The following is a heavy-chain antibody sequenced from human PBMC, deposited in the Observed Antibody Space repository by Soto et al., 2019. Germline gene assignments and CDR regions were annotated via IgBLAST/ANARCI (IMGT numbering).Heavy chain of an antibody. CDR1: GGSISSGGYS. V-gene: IGHV4-30-2*01. Sequence: QLQLQESGSGLVKPSQTLSLTCAVSGGSISSGGYSWSWIRQPPGKGLEWIGYIYHSGSTYYNPSIKRRVTISLDSSKQQFSLKPSSVTAAATAVYCSASLEIATSLVDYWGQGTLVTVSS. D-gene: IGHD2-21*01. CDR2: IYHSGST. J-gene: IGHJ4*02. CDR3: ASLEIATSLVDY.